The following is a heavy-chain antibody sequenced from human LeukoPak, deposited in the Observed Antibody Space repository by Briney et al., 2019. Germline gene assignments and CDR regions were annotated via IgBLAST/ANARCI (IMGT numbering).Heavy chain of an antibody. CDR1: GYTFTTYY. CDR2: INPSGGST. CDR3: SIIAAAGDY. V-gene: IGHV1-46*01. Sequence: ASVKVSCKASGYTFTTYYIHWVRQAPGQGLEWMGIINPSGGSTSYAQRFQGRVTMTGDTSTSTVYMELSSLRSEDTAVYYCSIIAAAGDYWGQGTLVTVSS. J-gene: IGHJ4*02. D-gene: IGHD6-13*01.